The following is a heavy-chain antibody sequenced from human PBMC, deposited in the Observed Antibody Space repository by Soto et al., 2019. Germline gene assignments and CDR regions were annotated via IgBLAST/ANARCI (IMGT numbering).Heavy chain of an antibody. Sequence: EVQLLESGGGLVQPGGSLRLSCVASGFTFGHYGMSWVRQAPGKGLEWVSVIGGSSDYTDYTESVKGRFTISRDNSKNTLYLQMNSLTVDDTALYYCAKDSLPGIAAAGTVYWGQGTLVTVSS. D-gene: IGHD6-13*01. J-gene: IGHJ4*02. V-gene: IGHV3-23*01. CDR2: IGGSSDYT. CDR3: AKDSLPGIAAAGTVY. CDR1: GFTFGHYG.